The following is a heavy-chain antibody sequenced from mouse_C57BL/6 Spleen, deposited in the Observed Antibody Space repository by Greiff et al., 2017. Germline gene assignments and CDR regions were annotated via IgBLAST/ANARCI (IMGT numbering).Heavy chain of an antibody. CDR2: ISNLAYSI. CDR1: GFTFSDYG. Sequence: EVMLVESGGGLVQPGGSLKLSCAASGFTFSDYGMAWVRQAPRKGPEWVAFISNLAYSIYYADTVTGRFTISRENAKNTLYLEMSSLRSEDTAMYYCARQDYNYGFAYWGQGTLVTVSA. CDR3: ARQDYNYGFAY. J-gene: IGHJ3*01. V-gene: IGHV5-15*04. D-gene: IGHD1-1*01.